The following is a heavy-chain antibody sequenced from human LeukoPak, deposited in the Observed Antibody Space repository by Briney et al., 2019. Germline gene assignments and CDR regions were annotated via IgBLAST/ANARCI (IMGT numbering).Heavy chain of an antibody. CDR1: GGSISSSSYY. Sequence: SETLSLTCPVSGGSISSSSYYWGWIRPPPGKGLEWIGSIYYSGSTYYNPSLKSRVTISVDTSKNQFSLKLSSVTAADTAVYYCARLRRDSRHFDYWGQGTLVTVSS. CDR2: IYYSGST. D-gene: IGHD3-22*01. CDR3: ARLRRDSRHFDY. J-gene: IGHJ4*02. V-gene: IGHV4-39*01.